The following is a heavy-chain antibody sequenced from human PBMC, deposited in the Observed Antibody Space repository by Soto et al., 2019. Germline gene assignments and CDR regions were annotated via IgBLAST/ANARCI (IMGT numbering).Heavy chain of an antibody. V-gene: IGHV3-9*01. CDR2: ISWNSGTI. Sequence: LRLSCAASGFSFDDYAMHWVRQAPGKGLEWVSGISWNSGTIGYADSVKGRFAISRDNAKNSLYLQMNSLRAEDTALYYCAKSTGGTANGMGVWGKGTTVTVSS. CDR1: GFSFDDYA. J-gene: IGHJ6*04. D-gene: IGHD2-8*02. CDR3: AKSTGGTANGMGV.